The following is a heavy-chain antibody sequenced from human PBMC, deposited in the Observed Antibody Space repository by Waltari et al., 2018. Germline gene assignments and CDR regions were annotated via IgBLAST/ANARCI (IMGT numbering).Heavy chain of an antibody. D-gene: IGHD3-3*01. J-gene: IGHJ6*03. CDR2: ISRSGST. V-gene: IGHV4-34*01. CDR3: ARAGVLRNCRGYYMDV. CDR1: GGSFSGYY. Sequence: QVQLQQWGAGLLKPSETLSLTCAVYGGSFSGYYWSWIRQPPGKGLEWIGEISRSGSTNYNPSLKRRVTISVETSKNQFSQMLRSVPAADTAVYYCARAGVLRNCRGYYMDVWGKGTTVTVSS.